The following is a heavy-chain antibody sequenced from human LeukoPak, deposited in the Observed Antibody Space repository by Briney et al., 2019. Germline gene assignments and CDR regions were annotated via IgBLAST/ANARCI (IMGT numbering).Heavy chain of an antibody. J-gene: IGHJ3*02. D-gene: IGHD6-13*01. CDR1: GGSISSGAYS. Sequence: PSQTLSLTCAVSGGSISSGAYSWSWIRQPLGKGLEWIGYVYNSGNTYYNPSLKSRVTISVDTSKNQFSLKLSSVTAADTAVYYCARDGYSSSHGAFDIWGQGTMVTVSS. CDR2: VYNSGNT. CDR3: ARDGYSSSHGAFDI. V-gene: IGHV4-30-4*07.